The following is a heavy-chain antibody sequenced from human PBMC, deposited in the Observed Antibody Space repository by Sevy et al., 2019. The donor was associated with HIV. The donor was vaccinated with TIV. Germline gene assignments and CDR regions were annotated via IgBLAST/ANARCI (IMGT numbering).Heavy chain of an antibody. Sequence: GGSLRLSCAASGFTFSSYSMNWVRQAPGKGLEWVSSISSSSSYIYYEDSVKGRFTISRDNAKNSLYLQMNSLRAEDTAVYDCARVRVGELLDAFDIWGQGTMVTVSS. CDR3: ARVRVGELLDAFDI. D-gene: IGHD1-26*01. CDR1: GFTFSSYS. J-gene: IGHJ3*02. CDR2: ISSSSSYI. V-gene: IGHV3-21*01.